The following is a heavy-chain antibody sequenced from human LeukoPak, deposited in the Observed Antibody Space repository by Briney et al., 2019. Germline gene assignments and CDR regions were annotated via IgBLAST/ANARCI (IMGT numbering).Heavy chain of an antibody. CDR1: GYTFTSYG. V-gene: IGHV1-18*01. CDR2: ISAYNGNT. J-gene: IGHJ4*02. Sequence: ASVKVSCKASGYTFTSYGISWVRQAPGQGLEWMGWISAYNGNTNYAQKLQGRVTMTTDTSTSTAYMELRSLRSDDTAVYYCARDLSAYYYDSSGYCYYWGQGTLVTVSS. D-gene: IGHD3-22*01. CDR3: ARDLSAYYYDSSGYCYY.